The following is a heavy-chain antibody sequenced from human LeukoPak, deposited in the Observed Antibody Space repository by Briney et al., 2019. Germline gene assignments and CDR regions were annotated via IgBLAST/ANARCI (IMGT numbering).Heavy chain of an antibody. V-gene: IGHV4-59*01. CDR1: GGSISSDH. CDR3: ARDVSYDSSGYYHGAFDI. Sequence: SETLSLTCTVSGGSISSDHWSWIRQPPGKGLEWIAYIYYSGSTNYNPYLKSRATISEDTSKNQFSLKLSSVTAADTAIYYCARDVSYDSSGYYHGAFDIWGQGTMVTVSS. D-gene: IGHD3-22*01. CDR2: IYYSGST. J-gene: IGHJ3*02.